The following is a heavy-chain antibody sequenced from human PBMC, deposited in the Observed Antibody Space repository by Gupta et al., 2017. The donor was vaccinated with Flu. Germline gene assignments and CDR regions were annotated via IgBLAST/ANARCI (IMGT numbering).Heavy chain of an antibody. CDR1: DWSFSGFY. V-gene: IGHV4-34*02. Sequence: QEQVQQWGAGLLKPSETLSLICAVYDWSFSGFYWSWIRQSPGKGLEWIGEINHGGSANYNPSLKSRVTISLDTSKKQFSLKLSAVTAADTAVYYCARGGLGIIMWYFDLWGRGTPVTVSS. CDR3: ARGGLGIIMWYFDL. J-gene: IGHJ2*01. D-gene: IGHD3-16*01. CDR2: INHGGSA.